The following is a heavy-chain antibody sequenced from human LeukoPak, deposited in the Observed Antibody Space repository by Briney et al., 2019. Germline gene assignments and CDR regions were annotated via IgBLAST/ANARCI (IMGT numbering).Heavy chain of an antibody. Sequence: GGSLRLSCAASGFTVSSNYMSWVRQAPGKGLEWVSVIYSGGSTYYADSVKGRFTISRDNSKNTLYLQMNSLRAEDTAVYYCARDPRYGYDSSGFHYWGQGTLVTVSS. CDR3: ARDPRYGYDSSGFHY. J-gene: IGHJ4*02. V-gene: IGHV3-53*01. CDR1: GFTVSSNY. CDR2: IYSGGST. D-gene: IGHD3-22*01.